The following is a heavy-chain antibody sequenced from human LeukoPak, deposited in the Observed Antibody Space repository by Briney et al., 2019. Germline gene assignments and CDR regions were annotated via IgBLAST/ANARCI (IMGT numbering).Heavy chain of an antibody. Sequence: SETLSLTCTVSGGSISSYYWSWIRQPPGKGLEWIGFVYKTGHTNYNPSLKSRVAISLDGSKSQVSLRLTSATAADTAVYYCAPHRFGEPHFEYWGRGTLVSVSS. D-gene: IGHD3-10*01. CDR3: APHRFGEPHFEY. CDR1: GGSISSYY. V-gene: IGHV4-59*08. CDR2: VYKTGHT. J-gene: IGHJ4*02.